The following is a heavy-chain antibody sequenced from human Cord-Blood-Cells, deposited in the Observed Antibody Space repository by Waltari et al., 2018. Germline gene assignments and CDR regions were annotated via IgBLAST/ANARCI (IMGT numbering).Heavy chain of an antibody. D-gene: IGHD1-26*01. CDR2: INPNSGGT. CDR3: SLLSGSYYYYYGMDV. V-gene: IGHV1-2*06. CDR1: GYTFTGYY. Sequence: QVQLVQSGAEVKKPGASVKVSCKASGYTFTGYYMHWVRQAPGQGLEWLGRINPNSGGTNYAQNFQGRVTMTRDTSISTAYMELSRLRSDDTAVYYCSLLSGSYYYYYGMDVWGQGTTVTVSS. J-gene: IGHJ6*02.